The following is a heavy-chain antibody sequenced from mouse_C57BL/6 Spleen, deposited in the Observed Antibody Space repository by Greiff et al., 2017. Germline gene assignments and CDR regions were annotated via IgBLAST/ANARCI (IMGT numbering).Heavy chain of an antibody. Sequence: VQLQQSGAELVRPGASVKLSCKASGYTFTDYYINWVKQRPGQGLEWIARIYPGSGNTYYNEKFKGKATLTAEKSSSTAYMQLSSLTSEDSAVYFCARFEQLRLRAMDYWGQGTSVTVSS. CDR3: ARFEQLRLRAMDY. D-gene: IGHD3-2*02. J-gene: IGHJ4*01. CDR1: GYTFTDYY. V-gene: IGHV1-76*01. CDR2: IYPGSGNT.